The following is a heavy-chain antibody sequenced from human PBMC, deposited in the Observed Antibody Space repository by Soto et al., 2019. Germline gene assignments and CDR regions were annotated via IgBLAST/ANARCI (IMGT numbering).Heavy chain of an antibody. D-gene: IGHD3-9*01. CDR1: DDSINSDKYY. J-gene: IGHJ4*02. CDR3: ARLEGLATISCYFDF. CDR2: IYYRGNA. V-gene: IGHV4-39*01. Sequence: QLQLQESGPGLVKPSETLSLTCSVSDDSINSDKYYWGWIRQPPGKGLEWIGSIYYRGNAYSNPSLLTRGTISRDKSKSQFSLKLNSVTAADSAVYFCARLEGLATISCYFDFWGPGALVTVSS.